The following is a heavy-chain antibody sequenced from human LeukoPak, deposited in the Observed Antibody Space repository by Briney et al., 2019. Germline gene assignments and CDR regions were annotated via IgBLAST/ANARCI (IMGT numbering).Heavy chain of an antibody. CDR1: GFTFSNYA. CDR3: ARDAKDIVVVPAVLNWFDP. J-gene: IGHJ5*02. V-gene: IGHV3-7*01. D-gene: IGHD2-2*01. Sequence: GGSLRLSCAASGFTFSNYAMSWVRQAPGKGLEWVANIKQDGSEKYYVDSVKGRFTISRDNAKNSLYLQMNSLRAEDTAVYYCARDAKDIVVVPAVLNWFDPWGQGTLVTVSS. CDR2: IKQDGSEK.